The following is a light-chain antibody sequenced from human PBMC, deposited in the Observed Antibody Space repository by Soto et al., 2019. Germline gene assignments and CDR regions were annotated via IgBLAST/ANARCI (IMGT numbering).Light chain of an antibody. Sequence: QSALTQPASVSGSPGQSITISCTGTKTDIGNYNLVSWYQRHPDKAPKLIIYEDTKRPSGISNRFSASKSGTTASLTISVLQAEDEADYHCSSFSGSGTLVVFGGGTKLTVL. V-gene: IGLV2-23*01. CDR1: KTDIGNYNL. CDR3: SSFSGSGTLVV. CDR2: EDT. J-gene: IGLJ2*01.